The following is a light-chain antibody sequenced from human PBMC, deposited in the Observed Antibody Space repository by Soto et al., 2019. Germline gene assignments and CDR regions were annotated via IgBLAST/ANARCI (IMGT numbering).Light chain of an antibody. CDR3: QQYKVYSQT. CDR2: DAS. Sequence: DIQMTQSPSTLSGSVGDRFTITCLASQTISSWLAWYQQKPGKAPKLLIYDASTLESGVPSRFSGSGYGTEFTLTISSLQPDDFATYYCQQYKVYSQTFGQGTKVDIK. V-gene: IGKV1-5*01. J-gene: IGKJ1*01. CDR1: QTISSW.